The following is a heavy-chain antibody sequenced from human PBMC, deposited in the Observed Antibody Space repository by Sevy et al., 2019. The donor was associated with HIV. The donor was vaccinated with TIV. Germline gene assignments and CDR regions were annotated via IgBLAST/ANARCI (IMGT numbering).Heavy chain of an antibody. CDR3: ARVRGYYDFWSGYFGNYYYGMDV. CDR2: ISAYNGNT. J-gene: IGHJ6*02. D-gene: IGHD3-3*01. V-gene: IGHV1-18*01. CDR1: GYTFTSYG. Sequence: ASVKVSCKASGYTFTSYGISWVRQAPGQGLEWMGWISAYNGNTNYAQKLQGRVTMTTDTSTSTAYMELRSLGSDDTAVYYCARVRGYYDFWSGYFGNYYYGMDVWGQGTTVTVSS.